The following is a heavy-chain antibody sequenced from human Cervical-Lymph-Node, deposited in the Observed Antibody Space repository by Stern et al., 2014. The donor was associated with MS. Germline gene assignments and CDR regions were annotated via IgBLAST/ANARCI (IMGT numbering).Heavy chain of an antibody. CDR2: VYYSGIT. D-gene: IGHD4-11*01. Sequence: VQLVESGPGLVKPSETLSLTCTVSGGSITNRDYWGWIRQSPGKGLEWIGSVYYSGITYYRPSLKSRATISIDTSKNHLSLKLTSVTATDTAVYFCARGVTAVTNYVPNWCFDLWGRGTLVTISS. CDR3: ARGVTAVTNYVPNWCFDL. J-gene: IGHJ2*01. V-gene: IGHV4-39*02. CDR1: GGSITNRDY.